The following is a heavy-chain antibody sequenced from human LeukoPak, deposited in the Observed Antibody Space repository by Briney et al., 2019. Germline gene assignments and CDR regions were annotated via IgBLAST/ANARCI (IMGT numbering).Heavy chain of an antibody. D-gene: IGHD4-23*01. Sequence: GGSLRLSCAASGFTFSAHWMSWVRQAPGKGLEWVANINLDESAKRYVNSVKGRFTISRDNAKNSLYLQMNSLRAEDTAVYYCAKYGGNSGMAFDIWGQGTVVTVSS. CDR1: GFTFSAHW. V-gene: IGHV3-7*01. CDR2: INLDESAK. CDR3: AKYGGNSGMAFDI. J-gene: IGHJ3*02.